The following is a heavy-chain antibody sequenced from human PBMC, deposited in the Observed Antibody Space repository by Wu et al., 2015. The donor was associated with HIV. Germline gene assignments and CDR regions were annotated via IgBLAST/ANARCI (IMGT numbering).Heavy chain of an antibody. J-gene: IGHJ6*02. CDR3: ARDREGYKYYYGLDV. CDR2: VYYSGDT. Sequence: QVQLQESGPGLVKPSETLSLTCSVSGDSIRETIYYWAWIRQSPGKGLEWIGSVYYSGDTYPNPSLKSRVIMSVDTSKNQFSLKLTSVTAADTAVYYCARDREGYKYYYGLDVWGPGTTVAVSS. V-gene: IGHV4-39*07. CDR1: GDSIRETIYY.